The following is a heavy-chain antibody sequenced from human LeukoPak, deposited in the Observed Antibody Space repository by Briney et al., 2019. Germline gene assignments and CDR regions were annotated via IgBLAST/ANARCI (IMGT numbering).Heavy chain of an antibody. CDR1: GFTFSSYW. D-gene: IGHD7-27*01. CDR3: ARDKMTGDSHFDY. J-gene: IGHJ4*02. CDR2: IKQDGSEK. V-gene: IGHV3-7*01. Sequence: GGSLRLSCAASGFTFSSYWMSWVRQAPGKGLEWVAHIKQDGSEKNYVDSVKGRFTISRDNAKNSLLLQMDGLRVEDTAVYYCARDKMTGDSHFDYWGQGTLVTVSS.